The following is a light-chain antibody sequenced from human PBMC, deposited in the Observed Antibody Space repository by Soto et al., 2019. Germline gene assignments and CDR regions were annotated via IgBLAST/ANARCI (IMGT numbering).Light chain of an antibody. Sequence: DIQMTQSPSSVSASVGDRVTITCRASQGVSSWLAWYQQRPWKAPELLIYAVSNLQSGVPARFSGSGSGTDFTLTISSLQPEDFATYYCQQANGFPVTFGGGTRVEMK. CDR1: QGVSSW. CDR2: AVS. V-gene: IGKV1-12*01. J-gene: IGKJ4*01. CDR3: QQANGFPVT.